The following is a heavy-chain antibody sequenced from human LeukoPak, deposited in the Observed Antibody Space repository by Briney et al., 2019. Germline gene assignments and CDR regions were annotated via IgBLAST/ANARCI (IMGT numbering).Heavy chain of an antibody. J-gene: IGHJ4*02. Sequence: ASVKVSCKASGYSFTSYAMHWVRQALGQRPEWMGWINVDSGNTKYSEKFQDRVTITRDTSADTACVELSRLSSEDTAIYYCARDHRANGIFVSATTFDFWGQGTLVTVSS. CDR1: GYSFTSYA. D-gene: IGHD3-3*01. CDR3: ARDHRANGIFVSATTFDF. V-gene: IGHV1-3*01. CDR2: INVDSGNT.